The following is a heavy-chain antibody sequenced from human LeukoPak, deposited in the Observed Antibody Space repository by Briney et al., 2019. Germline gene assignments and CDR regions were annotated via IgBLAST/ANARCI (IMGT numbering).Heavy chain of an antibody. Sequence: ASVKVSCKASGYTFTSYYMHWVRQAPGQGLEWMGIINPSGGSTSYAQKFQGRVTMTRDTSTSTVYMELSSLRSEDTAVYYCARARGGRYRWSDFDYWGQGTLVTVSS. D-gene: IGHD1-26*01. CDR2: INPSGGST. J-gene: IGHJ4*02. CDR3: ARARGGRYRWSDFDY. CDR1: GYTFTSYY. V-gene: IGHV1-46*01.